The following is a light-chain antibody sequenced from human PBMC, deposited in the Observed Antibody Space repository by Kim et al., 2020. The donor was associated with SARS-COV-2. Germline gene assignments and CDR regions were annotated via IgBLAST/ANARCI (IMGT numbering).Light chain of an antibody. Sequence: ASPGESATLSCRASQNVSNNLAWYQQRLGQAPRLLIYGASTRATGLPARFSGGGSGAEFTLTISSLQSEDFAVYYCQQYVNWPQTFGQGTKVDIK. V-gene: IGKV3-15*01. CDR1: QNVSNN. CDR2: GAS. J-gene: IGKJ1*01. CDR3: QQYVNWPQT.